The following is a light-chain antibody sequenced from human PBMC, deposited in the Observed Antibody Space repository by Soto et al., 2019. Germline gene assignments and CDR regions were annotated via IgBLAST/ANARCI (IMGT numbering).Light chain of an antibody. J-gene: IGKJ3*01. Sequence: EITLTQSPATLSLSPGERASLSCRASQSVTTYLAWYQHKPGQPPRLLIYDASTRATGIPDRFSGSGCGTDFALAISSLEPEDFGVYYCRQRSNWPPTITFGPGTKVDL. CDR3: RQRSNWPPTIT. V-gene: IGKV3-11*01. CDR2: DAS. CDR1: QSVTTY.